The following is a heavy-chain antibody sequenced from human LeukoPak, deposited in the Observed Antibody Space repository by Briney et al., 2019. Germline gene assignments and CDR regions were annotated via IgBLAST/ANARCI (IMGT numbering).Heavy chain of an antibody. V-gene: IGHV1-8*01. CDR1: GYTFTSYD. D-gene: IGHD2-2*01. J-gene: IGHJ6*02. Sequence: ASVKVSCKASGYTFTSYDIHWVRQATGQGLEWMGWMNPNSGNTGYAQKFQGRVTMTRNTSISTAYMELSSLRSEDTAVYYCARNIVVVPAASNYYYYYGMDVWGQGTTVTVSS. CDR2: MNPNSGNT. CDR3: ARNIVVVPAASNYYYYYGMDV.